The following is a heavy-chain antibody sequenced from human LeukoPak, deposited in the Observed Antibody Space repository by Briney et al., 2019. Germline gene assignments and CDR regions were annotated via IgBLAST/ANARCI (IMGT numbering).Heavy chain of an antibody. V-gene: IGHV3-66*01. CDR2: IYSGGST. Sequence: TGGSLRLSCVASGFTFSSYSMNCVRQAPGKELEWVSVIYSGGSTYYADSVKGRFTISRDNSKNTLYLQMNSLRAEDTAVYYCARATTPRDGMDVWGQGTTVTVSS. D-gene: IGHD4-11*01. J-gene: IGHJ6*02. CDR3: ARATTPRDGMDV. CDR1: GFTFSSYS.